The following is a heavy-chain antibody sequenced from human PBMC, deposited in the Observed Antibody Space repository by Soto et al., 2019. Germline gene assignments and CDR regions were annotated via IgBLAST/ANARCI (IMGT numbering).Heavy chain of an antibody. CDR2: IYYSGST. J-gene: IGHJ6*02. Sequence: SETLSLTCTVSGGSISSSSYYWGWIRQPPGKGLEWIGSIYYSGSTYYNPSLKSRVTISVDTTKNQFTVKLSSVTAADTAVYYCARLRVYDFWSGLSYYYGMDVWGQGTTVTVSS. CDR3: ARLRVYDFWSGLSYYYGMDV. D-gene: IGHD3-3*01. V-gene: IGHV4-39*01. CDR1: GGSISSSSYY.